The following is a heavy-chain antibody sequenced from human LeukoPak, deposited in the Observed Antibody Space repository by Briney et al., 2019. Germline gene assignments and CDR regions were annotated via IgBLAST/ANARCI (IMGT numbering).Heavy chain of an antibody. J-gene: IGHJ6*02. D-gene: IGHD2-15*01. Sequence: SETLSLTCAVYGGSLSGYYWSWIRQSPGKGLEWIGEMNHSGGVAYNPSLNGRVTISVDTSKNHFSLNLNSVTAADTAVYYCARWQCRGAXCWPHGMDVWGQGTTXTVS. CDR3: ARWQCRGAXCWPHGMDV. CDR2: MNHSGGV. V-gene: IGHV4-34*01. CDR1: GGSLSGYY.